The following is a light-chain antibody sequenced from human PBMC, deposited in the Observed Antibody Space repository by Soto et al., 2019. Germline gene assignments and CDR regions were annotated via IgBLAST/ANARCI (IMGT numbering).Light chain of an antibody. CDR2: DTS. J-gene: IGKJ1*01. CDR3: QHYNNWPWT. V-gene: IGKV3-15*01. Sequence: EIVMTQSPGTLSVSPGEGATLSCGASQSVSSNLAWYQHKPGQTPRLLIYDTSTRATGIPARFSGSGSGTQFTLTISSLQSEDSALYYCQHYNNWPWTFGQGTKVDIK. CDR1: QSVSSN.